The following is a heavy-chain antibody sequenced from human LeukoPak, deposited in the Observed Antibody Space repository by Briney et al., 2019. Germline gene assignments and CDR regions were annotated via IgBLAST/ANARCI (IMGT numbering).Heavy chain of an antibody. Sequence: GGSLRLSCAASGFTVSSNYMSWVRQAPGKGLEWVSVIYSGGSTYYADSVKGRFTISRDNSKNTLYLQMNSLRVEDAAVYYCARAPVTSCRGAYCYPFDYWGQGTLVTVSS. D-gene: IGHD2-21*01. V-gene: IGHV3-66*01. J-gene: IGHJ4*02. CDR1: GFTVSSNY. CDR2: IYSGGST. CDR3: ARAPVTSCRGAYCYPFDY.